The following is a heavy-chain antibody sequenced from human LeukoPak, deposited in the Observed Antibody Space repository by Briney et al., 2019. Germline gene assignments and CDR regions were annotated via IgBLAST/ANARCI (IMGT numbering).Heavy chain of an antibody. CDR2: IYHSGST. CDR1: GYSISSGYY. CDR3: AGASIAVAGSYDL. Sequence: SETLSLTCTVSGYSISSGYYWGWIRQPPGKGLEWIGSIYHSGSTYYNPSLKSRVTISVDTSKNQFSLKLSSVTAADTAVYYCAGASIAVAGSYDLWGRGTLVTVSS. J-gene: IGHJ2*01. V-gene: IGHV4-38-2*02. D-gene: IGHD6-19*01.